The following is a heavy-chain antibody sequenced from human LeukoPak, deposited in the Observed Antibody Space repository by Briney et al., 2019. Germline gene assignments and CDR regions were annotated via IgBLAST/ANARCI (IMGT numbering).Heavy chain of an antibody. Sequence: ASVKVSCKASGYTFTSYGISWVRQAPGQGLEWMGWISAYNGNTNYAQKLQGRVTMTTDTSTSTAYMELRSLRSDDTAVYYCARGAPLVVHKGDAFDIWGQGTMVTVSS. D-gene: IGHD2-15*01. CDR2: ISAYNGNT. J-gene: IGHJ3*02. V-gene: IGHV1-18*01. CDR3: ARGAPLVVHKGDAFDI. CDR1: GYTFTSYG.